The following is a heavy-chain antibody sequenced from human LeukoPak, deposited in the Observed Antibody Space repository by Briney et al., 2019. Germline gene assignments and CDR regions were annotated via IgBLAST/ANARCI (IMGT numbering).Heavy chain of an antibody. CDR1: GFTFNNYW. CDR3: ARRGTGHGMDI. CDR2: INNDGSSA. D-gene: IGHD1-1*01. J-gene: IGHJ6*02. V-gene: IGHV3-74*01. Sequence: GGSLRLSCAASGFTFNNYWIHWVRQVPGKGLVWVSRINNDGSSASYVDSVKGRFTISRDNAKNTLFLQMNSLRAEDTAVYYCARRGTGHGMDIWGQGTTVIVSS.